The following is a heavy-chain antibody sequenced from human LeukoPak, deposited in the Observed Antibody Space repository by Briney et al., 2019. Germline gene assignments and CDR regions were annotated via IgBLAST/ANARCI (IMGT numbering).Heavy chain of an antibody. CDR2: INHSGST. CDR1: GGSFSGYY. Sequence: SETLSLTCAVYGGSFSGYYWSWFRQPPGKGLEWIGEINHSGSTNYNPPLKSRVTISVDTSKNQFSLKLSSVTAADTAVYYCARGTNYYDSGAYSSYHDYWGQGTLVTVSS. CDR3: ARGTNYYDSGAYSSYHDY. J-gene: IGHJ4*02. V-gene: IGHV4-34*01. D-gene: IGHD3-22*01.